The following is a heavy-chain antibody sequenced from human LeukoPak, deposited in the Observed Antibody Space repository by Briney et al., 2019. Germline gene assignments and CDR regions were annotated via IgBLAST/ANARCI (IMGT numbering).Heavy chain of an antibody. J-gene: IGHJ5*02. CDR2: MNPNSGNT. CDR1: GYTFTSYD. V-gene: IGHV1-8*03. D-gene: IGHD3-3*01. Sequence: ASVKVSCKASGYTFTSYDINWVRQATGQGLEWMGWMNPNSGNTGYAQKFQGRVTITRNTSISTAYMELSSLRSEDTAVYYCARGLGDFGGDGWFDPWGQGTLATVSS. CDR3: ARGLGDFGGDGWFDP.